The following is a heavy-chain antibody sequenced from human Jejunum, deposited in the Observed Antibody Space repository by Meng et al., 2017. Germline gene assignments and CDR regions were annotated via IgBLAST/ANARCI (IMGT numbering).Heavy chain of an antibody. CDR2: VTYTGSP. CDR1: GGSISSSGNY. Sequence: QLQLQESGPGLVNPSETLSLTCTVSGGSISSSGNYWGWIRQPPGKGLEWIGTVTYTGSPYYSPSLKSRVTISADTSRNQFSLKLSSVTAADTAVYYCARLQIQGPVKVDDWGQGTLVTVSS. J-gene: IGHJ4*02. CDR3: ARLQIQGPVKVDD. D-gene: IGHD5-18*01. V-gene: IGHV4-39*01.